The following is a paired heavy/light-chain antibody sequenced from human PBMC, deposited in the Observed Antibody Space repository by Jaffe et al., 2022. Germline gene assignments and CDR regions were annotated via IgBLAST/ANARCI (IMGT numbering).Light chain of an antibody. CDR3: SSYTSSSTFYV. CDR1: SSDVGGYNY. J-gene: IGLJ1*01. Sequence: QSALTQPASVSGSPGQSITISCTGTSSDVGGYNYVSWYQQHPGKAPKLMIYEVSNRPSGVSNRFSGSKSGNTASLTISGLQAEDEADYYCSSYTSSSTFYVFGTGTKVTVL. CDR2: EVS. V-gene: IGLV2-14*01.
Heavy chain of an antibody. J-gene: IGHJ3*02. CDR1: GGTFSSYT. CDR3: ARGATYYYDSSGYYYANAFDI. D-gene: IGHD3-22*01. V-gene: IGHV1-69*02. CDR2: IIPILGIA. Sequence: QVQLVQSGAEVKKPGSSVKVSCKASGGTFSSYTISWVRQAPGQGLEWMGRIIPILGIANYAQKFQGRVTITADKSTSTAYMELSSLRSEDTAVYYCARGATYYYDSSGYYYANAFDIWGQGTMVTVSS.